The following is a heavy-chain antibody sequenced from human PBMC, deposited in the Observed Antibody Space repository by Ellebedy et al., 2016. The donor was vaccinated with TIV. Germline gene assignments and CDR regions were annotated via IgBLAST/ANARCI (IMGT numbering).Heavy chain of an antibody. Sequence: PGGSLRLSCAASGFSFRSYWTSCVRQAPGKGLEWVANIYQDGGVQYYVDSVKGRFTISRDNANNLLFLQMNSLRAEDTAVYYCARRGSYGDYAVQVNSWFDTWGQGTLVTVSS. V-gene: IGHV3-7*01. CDR3: ARRGSYGDYAVQVNSWFDT. CDR1: GFSFRSYW. CDR2: IYQDGGVQ. D-gene: IGHD4-17*01. J-gene: IGHJ5*02.